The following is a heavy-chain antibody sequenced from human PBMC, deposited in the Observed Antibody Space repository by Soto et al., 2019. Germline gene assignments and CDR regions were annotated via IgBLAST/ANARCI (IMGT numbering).Heavy chain of an antibody. CDR2: INPNGGST. CDR3: ARSSPSSPLDY. CDR1: GYTFTSYY. J-gene: IGHJ4*02. D-gene: IGHD6-6*01. Sequence: ASVKVSCKASGYTFTSYYMHWVRQAPGQGVEWMGLINPNGGSTSYAQKFQGRVTMTRDTSTSTAYMELSRLRSDDTAVYYCARSSPSSPLDYWGQGALVTVSS. V-gene: IGHV1-46*01.